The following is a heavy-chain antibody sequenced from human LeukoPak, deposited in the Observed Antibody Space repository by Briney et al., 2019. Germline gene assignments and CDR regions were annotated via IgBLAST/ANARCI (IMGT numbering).Heavy chain of an antibody. J-gene: IGHJ4*02. V-gene: IGHV3-30*19. Sequence: GGSLRLSCAASGFTFSSYGMHWVRQAPGKGLEWVAVISYDGSNKYYADSVKGRFTISRDNSKNTLYLQMNSLRAEDTAVYYCARNIDQWSIAARGASDYWGQGTLVTVSS. D-gene: IGHD6-6*01. CDR2: ISYDGSNK. CDR1: GFTFSSYG. CDR3: ARNIDQWSIAARGASDY.